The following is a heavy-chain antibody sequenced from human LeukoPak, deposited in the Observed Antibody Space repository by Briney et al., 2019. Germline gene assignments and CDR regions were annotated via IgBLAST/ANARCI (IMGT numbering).Heavy chain of an antibody. D-gene: IGHD3-10*01. CDR2: IIPIFGTA. V-gene: IGHV1-69*05. CDR1: GGTFSSYA. J-gene: IGHJ4*02. CDR3: ARDGLRYYYGSGSYYNLGY. Sequence: SVKVSCKASGGTFSSYAISWLRQAPGQGLEWMGRIIPIFGTANYAQKFQGRVTITTDESTSTAYMELSSLRSEDTAVYYCARDGLRYYYGSGSYYNLGYWGQGTLVTVSS.